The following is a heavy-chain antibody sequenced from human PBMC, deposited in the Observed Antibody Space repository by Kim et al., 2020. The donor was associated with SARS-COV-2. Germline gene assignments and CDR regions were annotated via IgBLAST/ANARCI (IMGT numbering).Heavy chain of an antibody. Sequence: YADSAKGRFTISRDNSKNTLYLQMNSLIAEDTAVYYCASQYYDILTGYYYWGQGTLVTVSS. D-gene: IGHD3-9*01. CDR3: ASQYYDILTGYYY. V-gene: IGHV3-30*01. J-gene: IGHJ4*02.